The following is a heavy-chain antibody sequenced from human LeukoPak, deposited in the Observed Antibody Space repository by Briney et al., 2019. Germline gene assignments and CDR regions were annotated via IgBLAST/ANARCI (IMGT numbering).Heavy chain of an antibody. CDR2: ISGSEDST. CDR1: GFTFANFA. V-gene: IGHV3-23*01. CDR3: AKGGGWLYYFDY. Sequence: GGSLRLSCAASGFTFANFAVHWVRQAPGKGLEWVSSISGSEDSTYYADSVKGRFTISRDNSKTTLYLQMHSLRAEDTAIYYCAKGGGWLYYFDYWGQGTLVTVSS. J-gene: IGHJ4*02. D-gene: IGHD6-19*01.